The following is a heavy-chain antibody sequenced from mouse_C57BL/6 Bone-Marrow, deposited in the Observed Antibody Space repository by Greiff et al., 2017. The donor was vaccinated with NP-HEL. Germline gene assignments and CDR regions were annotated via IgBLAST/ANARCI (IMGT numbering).Heavy chain of an antibody. V-gene: IGHV5-6*01. Sequence: EVQGVESGGDLVKPGGSLKLSCAASGFTFSSYGMSWVRQTPDKRLEWVATISSGGSYTYYPDSVQGRFTISRDNAKNTLYLQMSSLKSEDTAMYYCARPARQLRLPFAYWGQGTLVTVSA. CDR2: ISSGGSYT. CDR3: ARPARQLRLPFAY. D-gene: IGHD3-2*02. CDR1: GFTFSSYG. J-gene: IGHJ3*01.